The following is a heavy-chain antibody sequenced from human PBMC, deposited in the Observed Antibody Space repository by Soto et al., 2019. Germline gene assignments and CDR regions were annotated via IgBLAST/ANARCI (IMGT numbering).Heavy chain of an antibody. CDR3: ARGAWVDTVYDYYFDY. D-gene: IGHD5-18*01. J-gene: IGHJ4*02. V-gene: IGHV4-30-4*01. CDR2: IYYSGST. Sequence: SETLSLTRTVSGGSISSGDYYWSWIRQPPGKGLEWIGYIYYSGSTYYNPSLKSRVTISVDTSKNQFSLKLSSVTAADTAVYYCARGAWVDTVYDYYFDYWGQGTLVTVSS. CDR1: GGSISSGDYY.